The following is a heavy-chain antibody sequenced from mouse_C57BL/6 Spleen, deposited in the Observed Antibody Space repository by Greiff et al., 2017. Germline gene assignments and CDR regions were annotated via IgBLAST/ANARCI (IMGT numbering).Heavy chain of an antibody. CDR2: ISSGSSTI. J-gene: IGHJ4*01. CDR1: GFTFSDYG. Sequence: EVKLQESGGGLVKPGGSLKLSCAASGFTFSDYGMHWVRQAPEKGLEWVAYISSGSSTIYYADTVKGRFTISRDNAKNTLFLQMTSLRSEDTAMYYCARRKWPYAMDYWGQGTSVTVSS. CDR3: ARRKWPYAMDY. V-gene: IGHV5-17*01.